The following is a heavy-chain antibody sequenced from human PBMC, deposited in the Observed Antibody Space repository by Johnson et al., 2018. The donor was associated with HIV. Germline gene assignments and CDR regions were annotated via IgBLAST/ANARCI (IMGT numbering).Heavy chain of an antibody. D-gene: IGHD6-25*01. CDR3: ARDGPSAAV. Sequence: VPLVESGGGLIQPGGSLGLSCAASGFNVSTNNMNWVRQAPGKGLEWVSVIYSGGSTYYADSVKGRFTISRDNSKNTLYLQMNSLRAEDTAVYYCARDGPSAAVWGQGTMVTVSS. J-gene: IGHJ3*01. V-gene: IGHV3-53*01. CDR2: IYSGGST. CDR1: GFNVSTNN.